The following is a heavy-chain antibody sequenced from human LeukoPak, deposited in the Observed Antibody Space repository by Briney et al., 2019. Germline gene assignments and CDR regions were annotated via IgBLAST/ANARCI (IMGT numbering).Heavy chain of an antibody. CDR1: GGTFSSYA. D-gene: IGHD2-2*01. J-gene: IGHJ5*02. Sequence: SVKVSCKASGGTFSSYAISWVRQAPGQGLEWMGGIIPIFGTANYAQKFQGRVTMTRDTSISTAYMELSRLRSDDTAVYYCARDAGYQGDNWFDPWGQGTLVTVSS. CDR2: IIPIFGTA. CDR3: ARDAGYQGDNWFDP. V-gene: IGHV1-69*05.